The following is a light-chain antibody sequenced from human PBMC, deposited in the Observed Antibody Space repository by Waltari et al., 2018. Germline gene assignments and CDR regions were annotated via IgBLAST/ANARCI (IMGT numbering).Light chain of an antibody. J-gene: IGKJ4*01. CDR3: QQYNSYSPLP. V-gene: IGKV1-5*03. CDR1: QSISSW. Sequence: DIQMTQSPSTLSASVGDRVTITCRASQSISSWLAWYQLKPGKAPKLLIYKASSLESGVPSMFSGSGFGTEFTLTISSLQPDDFATYYCQQYNSYSPLPFGGGTKVEIK. CDR2: KAS.